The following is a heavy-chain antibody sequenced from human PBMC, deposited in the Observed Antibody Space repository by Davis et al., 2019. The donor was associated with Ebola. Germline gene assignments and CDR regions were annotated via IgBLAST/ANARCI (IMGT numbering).Heavy chain of an antibody. CDR2: IYYSGTT. CDR1: GGSMSSYY. Sequence: SETLSLTYTVSGGSMSSYYWSWIRQSPGKGLEWIGHIYYSGTTTYNPSFRGRVIMSRDSSKNQFSLKINSVTPADTAVYYCAKLTRFLDQSSWFDPWGQGTLVTVSS. V-gene: IGHV4-59*03. D-gene: IGHD3-3*01. J-gene: IGHJ5*02. CDR3: AKLTRFLDQSSWFDP.